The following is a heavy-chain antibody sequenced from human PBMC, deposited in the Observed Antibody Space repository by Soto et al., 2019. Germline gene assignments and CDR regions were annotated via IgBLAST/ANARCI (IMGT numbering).Heavy chain of an antibody. CDR3: AKVYETGWAEPAGS. J-gene: IGHJ4*02. D-gene: IGHD6-19*01. V-gene: IGHV3-30*18. Sequence: QVQLVESGGGVVQPGRSLRLSCAASGLTFRRYAMHWVRQAPGKGLEWVSIISSDGSNKDYVDSVKGRFTISRDNSKNTLYLDMNSLTLEDTALYYCAKVYETGWAEPAGSWGQGTLVTVSS. CDR1: GLTFRRYA. CDR2: ISSDGSNK.